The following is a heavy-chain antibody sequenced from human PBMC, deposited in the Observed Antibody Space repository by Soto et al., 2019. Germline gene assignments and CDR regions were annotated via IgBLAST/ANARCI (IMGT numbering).Heavy chain of an antibody. CDR1: GFTFSSYG. CDR3: AREDELRVY. Sequence: GGSMRLSSAASGFTFSSYGMNWVRQAPGKGLEWVAYIRSGDSTKFYADSVKGRFTISRDNTRNSLYLQMNSLRAEDTAVYYCAREDELRVYWGQGTLVTVSS. D-gene: IGHD3-10*01. CDR2: IRSGDSTK. J-gene: IGHJ4*02. V-gene: IGHV3-48*01.